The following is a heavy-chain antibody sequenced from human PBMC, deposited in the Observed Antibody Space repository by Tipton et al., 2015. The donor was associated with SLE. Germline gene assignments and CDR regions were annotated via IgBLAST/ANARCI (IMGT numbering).Heavy chain of an antibody. CDR2: IYPGDSDT. Sequence: VQLVQSGAEVRKPGDSLKISCRGSGYSFTNYWIAWVRQLPGKGLESMGIIYPGDSDTRYSPSFKGQVTISADKSTSTAYLQWSSLQASDTAMYYCARHLSGHYGPSFDYWGQGTLVTVSS. V-gene: IGHV5-51*01. D-gene: IGHD4/OR15-4a*01. CDR1: GYSFTNYW. CDR3: ARHLSGHYGPSFDY. J-gene: IGHJ4*02.